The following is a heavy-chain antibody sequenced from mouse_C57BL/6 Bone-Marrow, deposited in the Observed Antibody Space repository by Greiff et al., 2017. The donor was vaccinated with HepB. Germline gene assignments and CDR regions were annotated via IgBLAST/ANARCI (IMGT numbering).Heavy chain of an antibody. CDR3: ARGVYYYGSRAGFAY. D-gene: IGHD1-1*01. CDR2: ISYDGSN. Sequence: EVKLVESGPGLVKPSQSLSLTCSVSGYSITSGYYWNWIRQFPGNKLEWMGYISYDGSNNYNPSLKNRISITRDTSKNQFFLKLNSVTTEDTATYYCARGVYYYGSRAGFAYWGQGTLVTVSA. V-gene: IGHV3-6*01. CDR1: GYSITSGYY. J-gene: IGHJ3*01.